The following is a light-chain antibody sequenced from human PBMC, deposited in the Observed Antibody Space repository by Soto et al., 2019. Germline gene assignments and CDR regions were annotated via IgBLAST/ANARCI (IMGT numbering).Light chain of an antibody. CDR3: SSYAGSNFVV. Sequence: QSALTQPPSASGAPGQSVTISCTGTSSDVGGYNYVSWYQQHPGKAPKLMIYEVTKRPSGVPDRFSGSKSDNTASLTVSGLQAEDEADYYCSSYAGSNFVVCGGGTKVTVL. J-gene: IGLJ2*01. V-gene: IGLV2-8*01. CDR2: EVT. CDR1: SSDVGGYNY.